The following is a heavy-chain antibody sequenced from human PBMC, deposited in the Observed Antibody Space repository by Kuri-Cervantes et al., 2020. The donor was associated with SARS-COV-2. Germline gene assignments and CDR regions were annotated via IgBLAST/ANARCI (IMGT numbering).Heavy chain of an antibody. D-gene: IGHD2-8*01. Sequence: GGSLRLSCAASGFTFSNAWMNWVRQAPGKGLEWVAVISYDGCNKDYTASVKGRFTISRGNSQNTLYLQMKSLRTEDTALYYCARGRLGVHDSWGQGTQVT. CDR2: ISYDGCNK. CDR3: ARGRLGVHDS. CDR1: GFTFSNAW. J-gene: IGHJ4*02. V-gene: IGHV3-30-3*01.